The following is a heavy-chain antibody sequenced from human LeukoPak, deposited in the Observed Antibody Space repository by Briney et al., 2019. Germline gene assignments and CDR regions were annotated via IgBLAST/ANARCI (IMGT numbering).Heavy chain of an antibody. V-gene: IGHV6-1*01. Sequence: SQTLSLTCAISGDSVSSNSAAWNWIRQSPSRGLEWLGRTYYRSKWYNDYAVSVKSRITINPDTSKNQFSLQLNSVTPEDTAVYYCARAGTMVRGKIFGRSGGYYYMDVWGKGTTVTVSS. D-gene: IGHD3-10*01. J-gene: IGHJ6*03. CDR2: TYYRSKWYN. CDR1: GDSVSSNSAA. CDR3: ARAGTMVRGKIFGRSGGYYYMDV.